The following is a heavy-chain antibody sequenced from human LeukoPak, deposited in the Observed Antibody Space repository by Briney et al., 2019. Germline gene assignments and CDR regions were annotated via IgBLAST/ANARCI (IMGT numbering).Heavy chain of an antibody. CDR3: TRGTVDYYDSSGYRYSNYYYMDV. J-gene: IGHJ6*03. Sequence: PSETLSLTCAVYGGSFSGYYWSWIRQPPGKGLEWIGEINHSGSTNYNPSLKSRVTISVDTSKNQFSLKLSSVTAADTAVYYCTRGTVDYYDSSGYRYSNYYYMDVWGKGTTVTVSS. CDR1: GGSFSGYY. V-gene: IGHV4-34*01. D-gene: IGHD3-22*01. CDR2: INHSGST.